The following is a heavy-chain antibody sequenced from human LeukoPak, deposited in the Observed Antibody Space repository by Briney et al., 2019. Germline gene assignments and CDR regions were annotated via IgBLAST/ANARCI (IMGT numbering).Heavy chain of an antibody. CDR1: GFTFSSQW. D-gene: IGHD3-22*01. V-gene: IGHV3-7*01. Sequence: GGSLRLSCAAPGFTFSSQWMSWVRQAPGKGLEWVANVNQGGTEKYYVDSVKGRFTISRDNAENSLYLQMNSLRAEDTAVYYCARDVEDYYDSSVLGYWGQGTLVTVSS. CDR2: VNQGGTEK. CDR3: ARDVEDYYDSSVLGY. J-gene: IGHJ4*02.